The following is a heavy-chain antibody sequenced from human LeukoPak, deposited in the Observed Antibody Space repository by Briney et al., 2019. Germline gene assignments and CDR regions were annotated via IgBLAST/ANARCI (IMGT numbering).Heavy chain of an antibody. CDR1: GYTFSGYS. V-gene: IGHV1-46*01. Sequence: ASVKVSCKASGYTFSGYSMHWVRQAPGQGPEWMGMDNPSSGSATYAQKFQGSVTMTRDTSTTTLYMELSSLRSEDTAVYYCARDWAHGSFDYWGQGTPVIVSS. CDR3: ARDWAHGSFDY. CDR2: DNPSSGSA. D-gene: IGHD3-10*01. J-gene: IGHJ4*02.